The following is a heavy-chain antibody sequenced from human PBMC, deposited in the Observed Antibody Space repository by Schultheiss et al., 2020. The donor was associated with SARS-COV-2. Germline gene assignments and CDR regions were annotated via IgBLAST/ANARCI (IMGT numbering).Heavy chain of an antibody. J-gene: IGHJ6*02. CDR1: GFTFNKDA. V-gene: IGHV3-30*01. D-gene: IGHD3-9*01. CDR2: ISYDGSNK. Sequence: GESLKISCAGSGFTFNKDAMSWVRQAPGKGLEWVAVISYDGSNKYYADSVKGRFTISRDNSKNTLYLQMNSLRAEDTAVYYCARPYYDILTGPIIGKGDYYGMDVWGQGTTVTVSS. CDR3: ARPYYDILTGPIIGKGDYYGMDV.